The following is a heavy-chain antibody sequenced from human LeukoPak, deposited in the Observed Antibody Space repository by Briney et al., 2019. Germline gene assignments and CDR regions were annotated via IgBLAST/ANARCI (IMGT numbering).Heavy chain of an antibody. D-gene: IGHD2-15*01. Sequence: SETLSLTCTVSGGSISSYYWSWIRQPPGKGLEWIGYIYYSGSTNYNPSLKSRVIISVDTSKNQFSLKLSSVTAADTAVYYCAREWGSWYLDYWGQGTLVTVSS. CDR2: IYYSGST. CDR1: GGSISSYY. CDR3: AREWGSWYLDY. V-gene: IGHV4-59*01. J-gene: IGHJ4*02.